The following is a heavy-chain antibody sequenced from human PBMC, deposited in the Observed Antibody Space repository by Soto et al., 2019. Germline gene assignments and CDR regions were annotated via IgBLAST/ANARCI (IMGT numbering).Heavy chain of an antibody. CDR3: ERGLRYCSGGSCYSLPVY. Sequence: PGGSLRLSCAASGFTFSSYSMNWVRQAPGKGLEWVSSISSSSSYIYYADSVKGRFTISRDNAKNSLYLQMNSLRAEDTAVYYCERGLRYCSGGSCYSLPVYWGQGTLVTSPQ. CDR2: ISSSSSYI. D-gene: IGHD2-15*01. V-gene: IGHV3-21*01. J-gene: IGHJ4*02. CDR1: GFTFSSYS.